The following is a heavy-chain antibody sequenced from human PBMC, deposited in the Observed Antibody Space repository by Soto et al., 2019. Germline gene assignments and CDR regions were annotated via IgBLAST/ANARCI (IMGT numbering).Heavy chain of an antibody. Sequence: GGSLRLSCAASGFTFSSYGMHWVRQAPGKGLEWVAVISYDGRNKYYADSVKGRFTISRDNSKNTLYLQMNSLRAEDTAVYDCAKDLGLTIFGVIDAFDIWGQGTMVTVSS. D-gene: IGHD3-3*01. V-gene: IGHV3-30*18. CDR2: ISYDGRNK. CDR3: AKDLGLTIFGVIDAFDI. J-gene: IGHJ3*02. CDR1: GFTFSSYG.